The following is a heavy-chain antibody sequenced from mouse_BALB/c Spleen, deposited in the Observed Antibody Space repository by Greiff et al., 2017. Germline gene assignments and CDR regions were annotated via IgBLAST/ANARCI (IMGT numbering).Heavy chain of an antibody. J-gene: IGHJ4*01. V-gene: IGHV1-54*03. CDR2: INPGSGGT. CDR1: GYAFTNYL. CDR3: AREELRGGGYAMDY. D-gene: IGHD2-4*01. Sequence: QVQLQQSGAELVRPGTSVKVSCKASGYAFTNYLIEWVKQRPGQGLEWIGVINPGSGGTNYNEKFKGKATLTADKSSSTAYMQLSSLTSDDSAVYFCAREELRGGGYAMDYWGQGTSVTVSS.